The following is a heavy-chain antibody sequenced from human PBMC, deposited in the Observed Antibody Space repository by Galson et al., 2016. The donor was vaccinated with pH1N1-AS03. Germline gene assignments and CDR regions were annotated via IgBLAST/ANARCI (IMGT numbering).Heavy chain of an antibody. CDR3: ATPSIDHCVGAVCPYDI. V-gene: IGHV4-39*01. J-gene: IGHJ3*02. Sequence: SETLSLTCSVSGGSLRDATYSWAWIRQPPGKGLEWIGKVYYTAATYFTPSLAGRVAISVDTAKNQFSLKLSSVTATDTAVYYCATPSIDHCVGAVCPYDIWGQGTMVTVSS. D-gene: IGHD2-21*01. CDR2: VYYTAAT. CDR1: GGSLRDATYS.